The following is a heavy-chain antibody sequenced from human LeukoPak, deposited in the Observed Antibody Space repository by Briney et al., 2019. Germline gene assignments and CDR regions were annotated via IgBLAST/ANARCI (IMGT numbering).Heavy chain of an antibody. CDR3: ARFIFGAAADQTGGY. Sequence: SETLSLTCTVSGGSISRYYWSWIRQPPGKGLEWIGYIYYSGSTIYNPSLKSRVTISVDTSKNQFSLKLSSVTAADTAVYYCARFIFGAAADQTGGYWGQGTLVTVSS. CDR1: GGSISRYY. CDR2: IYYSGST. V-gene: IGHV4-59*01. J-gene: IGHJ4*02. D-gene: IGHD6-13*01.